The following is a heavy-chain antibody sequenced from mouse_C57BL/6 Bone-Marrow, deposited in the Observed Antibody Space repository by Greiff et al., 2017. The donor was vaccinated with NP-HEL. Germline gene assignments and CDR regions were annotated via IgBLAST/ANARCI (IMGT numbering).Heavy chain of an antibody. CDR3: ARVDLYGSFAY. V-gene: IGHV3-6*01. D-gene: IGHD1-1*01. CDR1: GYSITSGYY. J-gene: IGHJ3*01. Sequence: ESGPGLVKPSQSLSLTCSVTGYSITSGYYWNWIRQFPGNKLEWMGYISYDGSNNYNPSLKNRISITRDTSKNQFFLKLNSVTTEDTATYYCARVDLYGSFAYWGQGTLVTVSA. CDR2: ISYDGSN.